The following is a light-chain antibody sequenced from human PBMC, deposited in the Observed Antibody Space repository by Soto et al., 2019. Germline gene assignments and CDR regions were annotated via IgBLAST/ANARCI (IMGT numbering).Light chain of an antibody. CDR3: QQYSNWPRT. J-gene: IGKJ1*01. V-gene: IGKV3-15*01. CDR1: QSLSIN. CDR2: AAS. Sequence: EIVRTQSPATLSVSPVERATLACRASQSLSINLAWYQQKPGQAPRLLIYAASNRDSGIPARFSGSGSGTEFTLTISSLQSEDFAAYYCQQYSNWPRTFGQGTKVDIK.